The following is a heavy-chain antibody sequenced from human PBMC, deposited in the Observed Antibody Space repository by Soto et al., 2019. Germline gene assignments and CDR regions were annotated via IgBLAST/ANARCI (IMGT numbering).Heavy chain of an antibody. J-gene: IGHJ4*02. CDR1: GFTFSSYA. Sequence: GGSLRLSCTASGFTFSSYAMNWVRQATGKGLEWVSATTGSGGTVDYTAPVKGRFTISRDDSENTLYLQMDSLRPEDTAVYYCATSRASCFCFDYWGQGALVTVS. D-gene: IGHD2-2*01. CDR3: ATSRASCFCFDY. CDR2: TTGSGGTV. V-gene: IGHV3-23*01.